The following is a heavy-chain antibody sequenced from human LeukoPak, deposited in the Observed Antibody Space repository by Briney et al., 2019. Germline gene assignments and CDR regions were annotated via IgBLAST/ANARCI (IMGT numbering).Heavy chain of an antibody. CDR3: ARRGPGDWYFDL. CDR2: IYSSGST. Sequence: PSGTLSLTCTVSGCSITGYHWSWIRQPPGKGLEWIGYIYSSGSTEYKPSLKSRATISADTSKNQFSLKLSSVTAADTAVYYCARRGPGDWYFDLWGRGTLVTVSS. CDR1: GCSITGYH. J-gene: IGHJ2*01. V-gene: IGHV4-59*12. D-gene: IGHD1-1*01.